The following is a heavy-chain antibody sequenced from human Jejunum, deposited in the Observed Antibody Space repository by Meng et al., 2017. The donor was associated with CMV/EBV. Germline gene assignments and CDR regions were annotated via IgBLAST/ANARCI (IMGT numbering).Heavy chain of an antibody. Sequence: HVDRGQSGSGCKKPGDQWKVSCKASGYTFTRYPMNWVRQAPGQGLEWMGWINTNTGNPTYAQGFTGRFVFSLDTSVSTAYLQINSLRADDTAVYYCARDSPLDGYSLLDYWGQGTLVTVSS. D-gene: IGHD5-24*01. CDR1: GYTFTRYP. CDR3: ARDSPLDGYSLLDY. J-gene: IGHJ4*02. V-gene: IGHV7-4-1*02. CDR2: INTNTGNP.